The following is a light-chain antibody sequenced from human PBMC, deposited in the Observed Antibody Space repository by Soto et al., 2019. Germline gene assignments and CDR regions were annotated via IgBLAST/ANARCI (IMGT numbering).Light chain of an antibody. CDR1: GSNIGAGYD. CDR2: GDS. V-gene: IGLV1-40*01. CDR3: QSYDSTLGARYV. Sequence: QSALTQPPSVSGAPGQRVTITCTGSGSNIGAGYDVHWYQHRPGTAPKLLVFGDSHRPSGVPDRFSGSKSGTSASLAISGLQAEDEGDYYCQSYDSTLGARYVFGTGTKLTVL. J-gene: IGLJ1*01.